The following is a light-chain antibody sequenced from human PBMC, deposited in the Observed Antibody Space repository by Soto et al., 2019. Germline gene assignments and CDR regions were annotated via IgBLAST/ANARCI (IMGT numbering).Light chain of an antibody. J-gene: IGKJ4*01. V-gene: IGKV3D-20*01. CDR1: QSGSSTY. CDR2: DAS. Sequence: EIVLTQSPATLSLSPGERATLSCGASQSGSSTYLAWYQQKPGLAPRLLIYDASSRATGIPDRFSGSGSGTDFTLTIRRLEPEDFAVYYCQHYGSSPLTFGGGTKVELK. CDR3: QHYGSSPLT.